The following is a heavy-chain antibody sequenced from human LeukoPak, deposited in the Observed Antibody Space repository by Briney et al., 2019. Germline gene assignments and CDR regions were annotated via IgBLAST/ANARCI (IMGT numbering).Heavy chain of an antibody. D-gene: IGHD1-26*01. CDR3: TTVVGARNYYYGMDV. CDR2: IKSKTDGGTT. J-gene: IGHJ6*02. CDR1: GFTFSNAW. V-gene: IGHV3-15*01. Sequence: GGSLRLSCAAPGFTFSNAWMSWVRQAPGKGLEWVGRIKSKTDGGTTDYAAPVKGRFTISRDDSKNTLYLQMNSLKTEDTAVYYCTTVVGARNYYYGMDVWGQGTTVTVSS.